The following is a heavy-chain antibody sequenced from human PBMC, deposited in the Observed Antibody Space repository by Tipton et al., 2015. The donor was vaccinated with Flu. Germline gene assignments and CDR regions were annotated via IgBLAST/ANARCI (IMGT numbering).Heavy chain of an antibody. CDR1: GGSISSGGYS. Sequence: TLSLTCAVSGGSISSGGYSWSWIRQPPGKGLEWIGYIYHSGSTYYNPSLKSRVTISVDGSKNQFSLKLSSVTAADTAVYYCASGQDYYDSSGYLPVGLYDAFGIWGQGTMVTVSS. CDR3: ASGQDYYDSSGYLPVGLYDAFGI. D-gene: IGHD3-22*01. V-gene: IGHV4-30-2*01. CDR2: IYHSGST. J-gene: IGHJ3*02.